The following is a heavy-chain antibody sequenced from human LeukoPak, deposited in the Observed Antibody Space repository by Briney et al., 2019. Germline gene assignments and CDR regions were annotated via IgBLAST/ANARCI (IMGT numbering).Heavy chain of an antibody. Sequence: ASVKVSCKASGGTFSSYAISWVRQAPGQGLEWMGGITPIFGTANYAQKFQGRVTITADESTSTAYMELSSLRSEDTAVYYCARGNGGNSEYYYYGMDVWGQGTTVTVSS. CDR2: ITPIFGTA. CDR3: ARGNGGNSEYYYYGMDV. CDR1: GGTFSSYA. J-gene: IGHJ6*02. D-gene: IGHD4-23*01. V-gene: IGHV1-69*13.